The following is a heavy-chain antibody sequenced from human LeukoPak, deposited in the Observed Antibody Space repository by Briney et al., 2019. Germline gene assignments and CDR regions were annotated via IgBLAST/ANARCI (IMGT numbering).Heavy chain of an antibody. Sequence: PGGSLRLSCAASGFTFRNYAVSWVRQAPGKGLEFVSAITSNGGSTYYADSVEGRFTISRDNSKNTLYLQMGSLRAEDMAVYYCAKSYSSAYGLPDYWGQGTLVTVSS. CDR1: GFTFRNYA. V-gene: IGHV3-64*02. CDR3: AKSYSSAYGLPDY. D-gene: IGHD6-19*01. CDR2: ITSNGGST. J-gene: IGHJ4*02.